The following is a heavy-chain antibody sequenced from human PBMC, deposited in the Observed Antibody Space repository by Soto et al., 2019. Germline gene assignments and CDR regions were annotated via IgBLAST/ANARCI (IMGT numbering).Heavy chain of an antibody. CDR3: ARGTYGDYDF. J-gene: IGHJ4*02. Sequence: PGGSLRLSCAASGFSFSTSSMNWVRQAPGKGLEWVSSIASSSYFIYYADSVKGRFTVSRDNAKNSLYLQMNSLRAEDTAVYYCARGTYGDYDFWGQGTLVTVSS. V-gene: IGHV3-21*01. CDR1: GFSFSTSS. CDR2: IASSSYFI. D-gene: IGHD4-17*01.